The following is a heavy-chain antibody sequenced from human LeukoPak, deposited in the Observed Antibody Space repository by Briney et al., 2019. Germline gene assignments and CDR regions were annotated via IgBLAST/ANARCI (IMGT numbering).Heavy chain of an antibody. D-gene: IGHD6-13*01. CDR3: ATTPLYSSTSSYFDY. CDR2: IYYSGST. CDR1: GGSISSYY. Sequence: PSETLSLTCTVSGGSISSYYWSWIRQPPGKGLEWIGYIYYSGSTNYNPSLKSRVTISADTSKNQSSLKLSSVTAADTAVYYCATTPLYSSTSSYFDYWGQGTLVTVSS. J-gene: IGHJ4*02. V-gene: IGHV4-59*01.